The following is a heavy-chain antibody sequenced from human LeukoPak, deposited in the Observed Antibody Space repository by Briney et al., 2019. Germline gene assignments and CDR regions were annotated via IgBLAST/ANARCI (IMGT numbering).Heavy chain of an antibody. D-gene: IGHD5-18*01. Sequence: GGSLRLSCAASGFTFSSYAMSWVRQAPGKGLEWVSAISGSGGSTYYADSVKGRFTISRDNSKNMLYLQMNSLRAEDTAVYYCAIRGYSYGSPYFQHWGQGTLVTVSS. V-gene: IGHV3-23*01. J-gene: IGHJ1*01. CDR1: GFTFSSYA. CDR3: AIRGYSYGSPYFQH. CDR2: ISGSGGST.